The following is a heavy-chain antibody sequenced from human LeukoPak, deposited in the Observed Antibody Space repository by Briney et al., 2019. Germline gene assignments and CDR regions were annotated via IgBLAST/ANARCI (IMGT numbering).Heavy chain of an antibody. J-gene: IGHJ5*02. Sequence: GESLKISCKGSGYSFTNYWIDWVRQMPGKGLEWMGIIYPGDSDTRYSPSFQGQVTISADKSISTAYLQWSSLKASDTAMYYCARRRTTDCSSTSCYRLNWFDPWGQGTLVTVSS. V-gene: IGHV5-51*01. CDR1: GYSFTNYW. D-gene: IGHD2-2*01. CDR2: IYPGDSDT. CDR3: ARRRTTDCSSTSCYRLNWFDP.